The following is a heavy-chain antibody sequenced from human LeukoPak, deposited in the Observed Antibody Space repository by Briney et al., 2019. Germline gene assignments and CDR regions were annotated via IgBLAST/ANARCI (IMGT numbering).Heavy chain of an antibody. D-gene: IGHD3-3*01. Sequence: GGSLRLSCAASGFTFSDYYMSWIRQAPGKGLEWVSYISSSGSTIYYADSVKGRFTISRDNAKNSLYLQMNSLRAEDTAVYYCARSSPRESYDFWSGYPQENWFDPWGQGTLVTVSS. J-gene: IGHJ5*02. CDR3: ARSSPRESYDFWSGYPQENWFDP. V-gene: IGHV3-11*01. CDR2: ISSSGSTI. CDR1: GFTFSDYY.